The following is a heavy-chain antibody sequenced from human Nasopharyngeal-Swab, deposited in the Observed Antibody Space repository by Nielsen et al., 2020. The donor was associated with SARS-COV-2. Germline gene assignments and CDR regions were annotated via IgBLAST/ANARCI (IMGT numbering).Heavy chain of an antibody. CDR3: AKEGRLAVADGKGFDY. D-gene: IGHD6-19*01. V-gene: IGHV3-30*18. CDR1: GFTFSSYG. Sequence: GGSLRLSCAASGFTFSSYGMHWVRQAPGKGLEWVAVISYDGSNKYYADSVKGRFTISRDNSKNTLYLQMNSLRAEDTAVYYCAKEGRLAVADGKGFDYWGQGTLVTVSS. J-gene: IGHJ4*02. CDR2: ISYDGSNK.